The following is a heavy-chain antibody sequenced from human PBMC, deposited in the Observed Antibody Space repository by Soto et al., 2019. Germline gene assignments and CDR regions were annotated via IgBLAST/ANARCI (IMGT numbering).Heavy chain of an antibody. CDR2: IYSSGST. CDR1: GGGISTYY. D-gene: IGHD3-3*01. J-gene: IGHJ5*02. V-gene: IGHV4-4*07. CDR3: ARGQRFSDWFDH. Sequence: PXATLSLTCTVSGGGISTYYWAWIRQPAGKGLEWIGRIYSSGSTKYNPSLQSRVTMSLDTSNNQFSLRLTSVTAADTAVYYCARGQRFSDWFDHWAREPWSPSPQ.